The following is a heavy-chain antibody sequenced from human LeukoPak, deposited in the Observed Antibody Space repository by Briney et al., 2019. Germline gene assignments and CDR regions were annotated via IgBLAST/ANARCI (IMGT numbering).Heavy chain of an antibody. CDR1: GFIFSTYS. D-gene: IGHD3-22*01. CDR3: ARGGTENYCDSSGYLDY. J-gene: IGHJ4*02. Sequence: GGSLRLSCTASGFIFSTYSMHWVRQAPGKGLEWVAVIWYDGSNKYYADSVKGRFTISRDNSKNTLYLQMNSLRAEDTAVYYCARGGTENYCDSSGYLDYWGQGTLVTVSS. V-gene: IGHV3-33*08. CDR2: IWYDGSNK.